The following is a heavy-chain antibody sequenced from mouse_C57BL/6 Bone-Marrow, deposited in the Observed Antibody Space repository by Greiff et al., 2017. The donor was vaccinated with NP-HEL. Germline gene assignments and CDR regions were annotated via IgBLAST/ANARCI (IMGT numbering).Heavy chain of an antibody. J-gene: IGHJ4*01. CDR2: INYDGSST. CDR1: GFTFSDYY. V-gene: IGHV5-16*01. Sequence: VQLKESEGGLVQPGSSMKLSCTASGFTFSDYYMAWVRQVPEKGLEWVANINYDGSSTYYLDSLKSRFIISRDNAKNILYLQMSSLKSEDTATYYCARGSWSYYAMDYWGQGTSVTVSS. CDR3: ARGSWSYYAMDY. D-gene: IGHD1-1*02.